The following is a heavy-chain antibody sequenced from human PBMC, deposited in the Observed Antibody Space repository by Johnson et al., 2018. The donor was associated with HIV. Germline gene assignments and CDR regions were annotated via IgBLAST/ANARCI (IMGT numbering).Heavy chain of an antibody. CDR1: GFSVSNTY. V-gene: IGHV3-66*01. CDR2: IYSGGST. Sequence: VQLVESGGGLVQSGGSLRLSCGASGFSVSNTYMNWVRQAPGKGLEWVSVIYSGGSTYYADSVRGRFTISRDNTKNSLYLQLNSVRAEDTAVYYCAKDLGNWDSPRSAFDMWGQGTMVTVSS. D-gene: IGHD1/OR15-1a*01. CDR3: AKDLGNWDSPRSAFDM. J-gene: IGHJ3*02.